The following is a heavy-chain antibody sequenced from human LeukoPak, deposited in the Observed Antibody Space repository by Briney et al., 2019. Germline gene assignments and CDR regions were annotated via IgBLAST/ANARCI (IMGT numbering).Heavy chain of an antibody. Sequence: PSETLSLTCTVSGDSITSADYYWSWIRQPPGKGLEWIGYIYYSGGTYYNPSLKSRVTISVDTSKNQFSLKLSSVTAADTAVYYCARVHDKGVSWFDPWGQGTLVTVSS. J-gene: IGHJ5*02. CDR3: ARVHDKGVSWFDP. CDR2: IYYSGGT. CDR1: GDSITSADYY. D-gene: IGHD3-9*01. V-gene: IGHV4-61*08.